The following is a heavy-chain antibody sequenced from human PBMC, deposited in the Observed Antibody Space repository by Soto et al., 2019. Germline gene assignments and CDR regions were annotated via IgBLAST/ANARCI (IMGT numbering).Heavy chain of an antibody. Sequence: ASETLSLTCTVSGDSISSSSYYWSWIRQPPGKGLEWSGSLSYSGSAYYNPSLESRVTLSVDTSKNQFSLQLSSVTAADTAVYFCARRTRHAAGIYNIDVWGQGTTVTVSS. D-gene: IGHD5-12*01. CDR2: LSYSGSA. V-gene: IGHV4-39*01. J-gene: IGHJ6*02. CDR3: ARRTRHAAGIYNIDV. CDR1: GDSISSSSYY.